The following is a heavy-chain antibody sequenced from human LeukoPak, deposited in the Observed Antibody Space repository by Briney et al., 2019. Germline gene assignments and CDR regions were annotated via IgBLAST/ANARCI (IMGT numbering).Heavy chain of an antibody. CDR3: ARSDSSGFKNDY. Sequence: ASVKVSCKASGYTFTGYYMHWVRQAPGQGLGWMGWINPNSGGTNYAQKFQGRVTMTKDTSISTAYMELSRLRSDDTAVYYCARSDSSGFKNDYWGQGTLVTVSS. CDR1: GYTFTGYY. D-gene: IGHD3-22*01. J-gene: IGHJ4*02. V-gene: IGHV1-2*02. CDR2: INPNSGGT.